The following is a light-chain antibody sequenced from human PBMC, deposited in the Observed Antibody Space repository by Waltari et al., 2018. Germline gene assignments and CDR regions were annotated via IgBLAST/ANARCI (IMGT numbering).Light chain of an antibody. V-gene: IGKV3-15*01. CDR3: QQYNTWPPLT. CDR2: GGS. CDR1: QTITDN. Sequence: EIVMTQSPATLSVSPGERATLSCRASQTITDNLAWYQQKPGQAPRLLIYGGSTRATGVPARFRGSGSGTEFTLTISSLQSEDFGLYYCQQYNTWPPLTFGGGTKVEIK. J-gene: IGKJ4*01.